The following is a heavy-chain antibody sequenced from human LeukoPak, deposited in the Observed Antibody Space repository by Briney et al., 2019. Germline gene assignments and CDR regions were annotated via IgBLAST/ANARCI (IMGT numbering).Heavy chain of an antibody. Sequence: KSGGSLRLSCAASGFIFNDYYMSWIRQAPGKGLEWISYISSSGAAKSYADSVKGRFTISRDNAEESLYLLMNSLRAEDTAVYYCARFYYGSGRPTQLDYWGQGTLVTVSS. CDR1: GFIFNDYY. V-gene: IGHV3-11*01. J-gene: IGHJ4*02. CDR3: ARFYYGSGRPTQLDY. CDR2: ISSSGAAK. D-gene: IGHD3-10*01.